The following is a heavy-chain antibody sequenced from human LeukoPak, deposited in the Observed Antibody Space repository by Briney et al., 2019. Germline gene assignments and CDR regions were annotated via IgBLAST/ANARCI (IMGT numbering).Heavy chain of an antibody. CDR2: VSWNSGSI. J-gene: IGHJ3*02. Sequence: GGSLRLSCAASGFTFDDYAMHWVRQAPGKGLEWVSGVSWNSGSIGYADSVKGRFTISRDNAKHSLYLQMNSLRAEDTALYYCAKETYNWNDVGAFDIWGQGTMVTVSS. V-gene: IGHV3-9*01. CDR1: GFTFDDYA. CDR3: AKETYNWNDVGAFDI. D-gene: IGHD1-1*01.